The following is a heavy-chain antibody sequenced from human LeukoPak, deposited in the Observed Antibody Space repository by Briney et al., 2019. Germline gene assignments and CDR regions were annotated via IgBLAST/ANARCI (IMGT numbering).Heavy chain of an antibody. CDR3: ARDHGYGDGLFDY. D-gene: IGHD4-17*01. V-gene: IGHV3-30-3*01. Sequence: GGSLRLSCAASGFTFSSYAMHWVRQAPGKGLEWVAVISYDGSNKYYADSVKGRFTISRDNSKNTLYLQMNSLRAEDTAVYYCARDHGYGDGLFDYWGQGTLVTVSS. CDR2: ISYDGSNK. J-gene: IGHJ4*02. CDR1: GFTFSSYA.